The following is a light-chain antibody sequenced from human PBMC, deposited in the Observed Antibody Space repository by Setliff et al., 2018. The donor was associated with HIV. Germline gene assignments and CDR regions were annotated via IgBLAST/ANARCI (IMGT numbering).Light chain of an antibody. CDR2: EVS. CDR3: SSGTSSSTPYV. CDR1: SSDVGSSNR. J-gene: IGLJ1*01. V-gene: IGLV2-18*02. Sequence: QSVLTQPPSVSGSPGQLVTISCTGTSSDVGSSNRVSWYQQPPGTAPRLMIYEVSSRPSGVPDRFSGSKSGNTASLTISGLQAEDEADYYCSSGTSSSTPYVFGTGTKVTVL.